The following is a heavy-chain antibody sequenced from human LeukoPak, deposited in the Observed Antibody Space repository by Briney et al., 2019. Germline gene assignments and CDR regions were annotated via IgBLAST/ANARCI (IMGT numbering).Heavy chain of an antibody. CDR3: ARHPTGYPNWFDS. V-gene: IGHV4-39*01. J-gene: IGHJ5*01. CDR1: GGSITTIPYN. D-gene: IGHD3-9*01. CDR2: ISYVGTT. Sequence: SETLSLTCTVSGGSITTIPYNWGWVRQPPGKGLEWIGTISYVGTTYYEPSLKGRVTMSIDTSKNQFSLNLNSATAADTAVYYCARHPTGYPNWFDSWGQGTLVIVSS.